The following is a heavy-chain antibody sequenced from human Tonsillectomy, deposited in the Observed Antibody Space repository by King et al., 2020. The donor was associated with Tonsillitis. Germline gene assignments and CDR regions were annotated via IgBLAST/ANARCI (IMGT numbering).Heavy chain of an antibody. J-gene: IGHJ4*02. V-gene: IGHV4-59*01. Sequence: QLPESGPGLVKPSETLSLTCTVSGGSISSYYWTWIRQPPGKGLEWIGNIYNSGYTNYNPSLKSRVTISVDTSKNQFSLKLSSVTTADTAVYYCARGNLNYYDSSGLSYFDYWGQGTLVTVSS. D-gene: IGHD3-22*01. CDR2: IYNSGYT. CDR1: GGSISSYY. CDR3: ARGNLNYYDSSGLSYFDY.